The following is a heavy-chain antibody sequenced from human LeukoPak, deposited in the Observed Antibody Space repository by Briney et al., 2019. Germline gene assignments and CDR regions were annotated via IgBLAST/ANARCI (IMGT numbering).Heavy chain of an antibody. V-gene: IGHV3-74*03. J-gene: IGHJ4*02. Sequence: GGSLRLSCAASGXTFSDYWVHWVRQVPGKGLVWVSRINKDGSGITYADSVKGRFTISRDNAKNKLYLQMNSLRAEDTAVYYCARGYIYGSTDHWGQGTLVTVSS. CDR1: GXTFSDYW. CDR2: INKDGSGI. D-gene: IGHD5-18*01. CDR3: ARGYIYGSTDH.